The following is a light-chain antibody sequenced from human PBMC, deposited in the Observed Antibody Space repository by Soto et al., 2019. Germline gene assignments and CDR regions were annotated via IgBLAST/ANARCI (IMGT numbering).Light chain of an antibody. Sequence: EIVLTQSPATLSLSPGERATLSCRASQSVSNFLAWYQQKPGQAPRLLISDASHRTTGIPGRFSGSWSGTDFSLTISSLEPEDFAVYYCQQRSNLPWTFGQGTKVEIK. CDR2: DAS. CDR1: QSVSNF. CDR3: QQRSNLPWT. V-gene: IGKV3-11*01. J-gene: IGKJ1*01.